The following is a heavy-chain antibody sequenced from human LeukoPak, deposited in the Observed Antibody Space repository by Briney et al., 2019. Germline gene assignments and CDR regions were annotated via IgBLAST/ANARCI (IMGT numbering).Heavy chain of an antibody. Sequence: SETLSLTCAVYGGSFSGYHWSWIRQPPGKGLEWIGEINHSGSTNYNPSLKSRVTISVDTSKNQFSLKLSSVTAADTAVYYCARGPLSYYYGSGSYSKYYYYMDVWGKGTTVTISS. V-gene: IGHV4-34*01. J-gene: IGHJ6*03. CDR2: INHSGST. CDR3: ARGPLSYYYGSGSYSKYYYYMDV. CDR1: GGSFSGYH. D-gene: IGHD3-10*01.